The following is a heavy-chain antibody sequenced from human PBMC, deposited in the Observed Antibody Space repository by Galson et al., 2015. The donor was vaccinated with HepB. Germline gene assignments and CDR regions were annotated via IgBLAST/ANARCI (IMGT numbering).Heavy chain of an antibody. CDR2: VTKTTSTM. Sequence: SLRLSCAASGFTFNDYSMNWVRQAPGKGLEWVAYVTKTTSTMYYADSVKGRFLISRDNALNSLYLQMNSLRAEDTAMYYCARSVEGYFDYWGQGTPVTVSS. J-gene: IGHJ4*01. V-gene: IGHV3-48*01. CDR3: ARSVEGYFDY. CDR1: GFTFNDYS. D-gene: IGHD3-22*01.